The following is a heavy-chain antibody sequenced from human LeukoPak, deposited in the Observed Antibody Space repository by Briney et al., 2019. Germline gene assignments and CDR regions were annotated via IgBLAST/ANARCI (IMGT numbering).Heavy chain of an antibody. CDR3: ARGPRYGDYDFDY. J-gene: IGHJ4*02. CDR1: GGTFSSYA. CDR2: IIPIFGTA. Sequence: ASVKVSCKASGGTFSSYAISWVRQAPGQGLEWMGGIIPIFGTANYAQKFQGRVTITTDESTSTAYMELSSLRSEDTAVYYCARGPRYGDYDFDYWGQGTLVTVSS. V-gene: IGHV1-69*05. D-gene: IGHD4-17*01.